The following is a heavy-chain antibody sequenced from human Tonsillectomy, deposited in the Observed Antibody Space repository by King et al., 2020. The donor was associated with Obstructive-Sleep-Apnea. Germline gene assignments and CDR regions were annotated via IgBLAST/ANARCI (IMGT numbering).Heavy chain of an antibody. CDR2: IYYSGST. D-gene: IGHD2-21*01. J-gene: IGHJ5*02. CDR1: GASISSGGYY. CDR3: ARDCAGTPGGPWFDP. Sequence: LQLQESGPGLVKPSQTLSLTCTVSGASISSGGYYWSWIRQLPGKGLEWFGDIYYSGSTYYNPSLKSRVTISVDTSKNQFSLKLTSVTAADTAVYYCARDCAGTPGGPWFDPWGQGTLVTVSS. V-gene: IGHV4-31*03.